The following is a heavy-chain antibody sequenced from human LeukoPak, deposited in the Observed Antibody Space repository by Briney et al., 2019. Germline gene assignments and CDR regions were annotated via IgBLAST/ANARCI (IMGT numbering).Heavy chain of an antibody. CDR1: GASISSYY. J-gene: IGHJ6*03. CDR3: ARWWGYCSSTSCYSSSWYEGDYYMDV. D-gene: IGHD2-2*02. V-gene: IGHV4-59*01. Sequence: SETLSLTCTVSGASISSYYWSWIRQPPGKGLEWIGYIYYSGSTNYNPSLKSRVTISGDTSKNQFSLKLSSVTAADTAVYYCARWWGYCSSTSCYSSSWYEGDYYMDVWGKGTTVTVSS. CDR2: IYYSGST.